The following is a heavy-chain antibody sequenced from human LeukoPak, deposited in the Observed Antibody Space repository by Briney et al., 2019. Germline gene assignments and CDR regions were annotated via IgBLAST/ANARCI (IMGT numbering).Heavy chain of an antibody. CDR2: ISWNSNNV. Sequence: GGSLRLSCAASGFTFDDYAMHWVRQAPGKGLQWVSAISWNSNNVGYADSVKGRFTISRDNAKNSLYLQMNTLRAEDTAFYYCSKDSYYDSSGSFDYWGQGTLVTVSS. D-gene: IGHD3-22*01. J-gene: IGHJ4*02. V-gene: IGHV3-9*01. CDR3: SKDSYYDSSGSFDY. CDR1: GFTFDDYA.